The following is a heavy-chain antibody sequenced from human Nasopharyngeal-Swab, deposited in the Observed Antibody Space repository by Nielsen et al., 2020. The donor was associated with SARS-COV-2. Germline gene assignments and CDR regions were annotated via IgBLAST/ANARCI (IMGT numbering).Heavy chain of an antibody. CDR2: IYYSGST. J-gene: IGHJ6*03. CDR3: ARAILNLGRGDYMDV. Sequence: WIRQPPGKGLEWIGYIYYSGSTNYNPSLKSRVTISVDTSKNRFSLKLSSVTAADTAVYYCARAILNLGRGDYMDVWGKGTTVTVSS. V-gene: IGHV4-59*08. D-gene: IGHD1-1*01.